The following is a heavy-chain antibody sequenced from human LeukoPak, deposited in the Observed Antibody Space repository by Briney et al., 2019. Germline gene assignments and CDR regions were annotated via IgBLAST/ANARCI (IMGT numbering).Heavy chain of an antibody. CDR3: ARDVGVPGTFDS. D-gene: IGHD6-13*01. Sequence: GGSLRLSCVASGFNFTAFWMSWVRQTPEKGLEFVANINRDSSVKNYVDSVKGRFTISRDSAKNTLHLQMNSLRAEDTAVYFCARDVGVPGTFDSWGQGTLVTVSS. CDR2: INRDSSVK. V-gene: IGHV3-7*01. J-gene: IGHJ4*02. CDR1: GFNFTAFW.